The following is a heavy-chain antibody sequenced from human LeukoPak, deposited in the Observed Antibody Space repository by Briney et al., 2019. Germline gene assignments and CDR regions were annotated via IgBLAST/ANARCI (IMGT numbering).Heavy chain of an antibody. V-gene: IGHV4-4*07. Sequence: PSETLSLTCTVSGGSISSYYWSWIRQPAGKGLEWIGRIYTSGSTNYNPSLKSRVTMSVDTSKNQFSLKLSSVTAADTAVYYCARDQTMVRGVKHYYYYYMDVWGKGTTVTISS. J-gene: IGHJ6*03. CDR3: ARDQTMVRGVKHYYYYYMDV. D-gene: IGHD3-10*01. CDR2: IYTSGST. CDR1: GGSISSYY.